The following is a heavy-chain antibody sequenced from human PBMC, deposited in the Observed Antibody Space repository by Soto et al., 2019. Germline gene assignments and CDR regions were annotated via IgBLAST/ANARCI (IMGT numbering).Heavy chain of an antibody. Sequence: SETLSLTCTVSGGSISDYYWSWIRQPPGKGLEWVGNIYYSGSTHYNPSLKSRLTISVDTSKNQFSLNLGPVTAADTAVYYCARHADKVMVWVDYWGQGTLVTVSS. CDR2: IYYSGST. V-gene: IGHV4-59*08. CDR1: GGSISDYY. CDR3: ARHADKVMVWVDY. J-gene: IGHJ4*02. D-gene: IGHD5-18*01.